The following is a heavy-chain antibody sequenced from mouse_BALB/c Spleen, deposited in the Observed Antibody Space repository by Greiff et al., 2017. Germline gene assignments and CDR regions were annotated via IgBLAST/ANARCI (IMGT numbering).Heavy chain of an antibody. D-gene: IGHD2-3*01. CDR2: ISSGGGST. V-gene: IGHV5-12-1*01. CDR3: ARHNGYYWFAY. Sequence: EVQLQESGGGLVKPGGSLKLSCAASGFAFSSYDMSWVRQTPEKRLEWVAYISSGGGSTYYPDTVKGRFTISRDNAKNTQYLQMSSLKSEDTAMYNCARHNGYYWFAYWGQGTLVTVSA. CDR1: GFAFSSYD. J-gene: IGHJ3*01.